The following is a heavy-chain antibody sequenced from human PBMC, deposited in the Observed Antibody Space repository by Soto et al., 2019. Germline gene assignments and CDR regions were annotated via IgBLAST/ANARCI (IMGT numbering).Heavy chain of an antibody. CDR2: IDGSGGST. CDR1: GFTFSSYA. V-gene: IGHV3-23*01. Sequence: EVQLLESGGGLVQPGGSLRLSCEASGFTFSSYAMNWVRQAPARGLEWVSAIDGSGGSTYYADSVKGRFTISRDNSKNTLYLQMNSLRAEDTAVYYCAKDELSYGWRDAFDIWGQGTMVTVSS. CDR3: AKDELSYGWRDAFDI. J-gene: IGHJ3*02. D-gene: IGHD3-16*02.